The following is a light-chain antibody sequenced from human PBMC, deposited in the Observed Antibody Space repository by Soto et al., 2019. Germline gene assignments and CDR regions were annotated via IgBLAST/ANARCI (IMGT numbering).Light chain of an antibody. CDR1: SSDVGGYNY. J-gene: IGLJ1*01. CDR2: EVN. Sequence: QSALTQPPSASGSPGQSVTISCTGTSSDVGGYNYVSWYQQHPGKAPKLMIYEVNKRPSGVPDRFSGSKSSNTASLTVSGLQAEDEADYYCSLYVSGNNFVFGTGTKLTVL. V-gene: IGLV2-8*01. CDR3: SLYVSGNNFV.